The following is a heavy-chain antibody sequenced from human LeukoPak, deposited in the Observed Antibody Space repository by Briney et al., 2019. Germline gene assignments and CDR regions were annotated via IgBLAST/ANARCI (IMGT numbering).Heavy chain of an antibody. Sequence: SETLSLTCAVYGGSFSGYYWSWIRQPPEKGLEWIGEINHSGSTNYNPSLKSRVTISVDTSKNQFSLRLSSVTAADTAVYYCAREGKPEHSSSSYAFDIWGQGTMVTVSS. D-gene: IGHD6-6*01. J-gene: IGHJ3*02. CDR1: GGSFSGYY. V-gene: IGHV4-34*01. CDR3: AREGKPEHSSSSYAFDI. CDR2: INHSGST.